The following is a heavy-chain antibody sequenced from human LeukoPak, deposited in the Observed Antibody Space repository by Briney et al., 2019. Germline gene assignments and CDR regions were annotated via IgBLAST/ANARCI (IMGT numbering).Heavy chain of an antibody. CDR3: ARAYYYGSESPRPFDY. CDR2: ISYDGSNK. J-gene: IGHJ4*02. V-gene: IGHV3-30-3*01. Sequence: PGRSLRLSCAASGFTFSSYAMHWVRQAPGKGLEWVAVISYDGSNKYYADSVKGRFTISRDNSKNTLYLQMNSLRAEDTAVYYCARAYYYGSESPRPFDYWGQGTLVTVSS. D-gene: IGHD3-10*01. CDR1: GFTFSSYA.